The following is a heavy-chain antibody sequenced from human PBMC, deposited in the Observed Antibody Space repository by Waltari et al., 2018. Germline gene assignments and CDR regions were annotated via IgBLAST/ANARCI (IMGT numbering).Heavy chain of an antibody. CDR1: GGSISSYY. V-gene: IGHV4-59*01. Sequence: QVQLQESGPGLVKPSETLSLTCTVSGGSISSYYWSWFRQPPGKGLEWIGYIYYSGSTNYNPSLKSRVTISVDTSKNQFSLKLSSVTAADTAVYYCARSATPSEYNWFDPWGQGTLVTVSS. CDR3: ARSATPSEYNWFDP. CDR2: IYYSGST. J-gene: IGHJ5*02.